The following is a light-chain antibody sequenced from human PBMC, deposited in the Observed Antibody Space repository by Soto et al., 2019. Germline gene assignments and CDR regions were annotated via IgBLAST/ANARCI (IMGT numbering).Light chain of an antibody. J-gene: IGLJ2*01. CDR2: RNN. Sequence: QSVLTQPPSASGTPGQTVTISCSGSSSNIGSAYIYWYQHLPGTAPKLLIYRNNQRPSGVPDRFSGSKSGTSASLAISGLQSDDEADYYCATWDDSLNGVVFGGGTKVTVL. CDR3: ATWDDSLNGVV. V-gene: IGLV1-47*01. CDR1: SSNIGSAY.